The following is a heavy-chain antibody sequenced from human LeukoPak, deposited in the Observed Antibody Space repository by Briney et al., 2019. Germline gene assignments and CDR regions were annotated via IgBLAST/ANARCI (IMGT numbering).Heavy chain of an antibody. CDR2: INPNSGGT. Sequence: ASVKVSCKASGYTFTGYYMHWVRQAPGQGLEWMGWINPNSGGTNYAQKFQGRVTMTRDTSISTAYMELSRLRSDDTAVYYCARDNTIFGVVIIPSYFDYWGQGTLVTVSS. J-gene: IGHJ4*02. V-gene: IGHV1-2*02. CDR1: GYTFTGYY. CDR3: ARDNTIFGVVIIPSYFDY. D-gene: IGHD3-3*01.